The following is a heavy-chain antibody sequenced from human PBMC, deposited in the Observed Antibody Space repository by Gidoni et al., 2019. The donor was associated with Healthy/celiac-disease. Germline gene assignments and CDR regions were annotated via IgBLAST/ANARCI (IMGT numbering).Heavy chain of an antibody. CDR1: GFTFSSYE. V-gene: IGHV3-48*03. CDR3: ARSEGVTFDY. CDR2: ISSSGSTR. Sequence: EEQLVESGGGLVQPGGSLRLSCAASGFTFSSYEMNWVRQAPGKGLEWVSYISSSGSTRYYADSVKGRFTISRDNAKNSLYLQMNSLRAEDTAVYYCARSEGVTFDYWGQGTLVTVSS. J-gene: IGHJ4*02. D-gene: IGHD3-10*01.